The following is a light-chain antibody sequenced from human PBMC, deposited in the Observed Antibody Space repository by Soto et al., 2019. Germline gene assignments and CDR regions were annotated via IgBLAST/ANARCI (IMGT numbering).Light chain of an antibody. CDR2: EVT. Sequence: QSALTQPASVSGSPGQSITISCTGTSGDVGSFNLVSWYQQHPGKAPHLLIYEVTKRPSGVSNRFSGSKSGNTASLTISGLQAEDEADYYCCAYAGGSVYVLFGGGTTLTVL. CDR1: SGDVGSFNL. CDR3: CAYAGGSVYVL. J-gene: IGLJ3*02. V-gene: IGLV2-23*02.